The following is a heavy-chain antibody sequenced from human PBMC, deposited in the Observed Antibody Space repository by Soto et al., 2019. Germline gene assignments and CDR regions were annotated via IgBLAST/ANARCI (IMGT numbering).Heavy chain of an antibody. Sequence: QVQLVQSGAEVKKPGSSVKVSCKASGGTFSSYAISWVRQAPGQGLEWMGGIIPISGTANYAQKLQGRGKMTADEATSTAYMELSSLRSEDTAVYYGAEDYYYDSSGYASGLDYWGQGTLVTVSS. CDR2: IIPISGTA. CDR3: AEDYYYDSSGYASGLDY. V-gene: IGHV1-69*01. CDR1: GGTFSSYA. J-gene: IGHJ4*02. D-gene: IGHD3-22*01.